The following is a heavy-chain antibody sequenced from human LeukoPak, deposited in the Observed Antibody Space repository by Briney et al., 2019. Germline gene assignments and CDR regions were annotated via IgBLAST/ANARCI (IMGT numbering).Heavy chain of an antibody. CDR1: GFTFSSYM. Sequence: GGSLRLSCAASGFTFSSYMMTWVRQAPGKGLEWVGFIRSKAYGGTTEYAASVKGRFTISRDDSKSIAYLQMNSLKTEDTAVYYCTRVRGNSGWFVFDYWGQVTLVTVSS. V-gene: IGHV3-49*04. D-gene: IGHD6-19*01. CDR3: TRVRGNSGWFVFDY. J-gene: IGHJ4*02. CDR2: IRSKAYGGTT.